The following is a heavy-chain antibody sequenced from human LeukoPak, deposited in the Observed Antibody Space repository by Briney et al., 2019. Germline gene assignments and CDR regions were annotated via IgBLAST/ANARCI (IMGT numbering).Heavy chain of an antibody. V-gene: IGHV3-23*01. CDR1: GFTFSSYA. J-gene: IGHJ4*02. CDR2: ISGSGGST. CDR3: AKDVIRGVIFSFDY. D-gene: IGHD3-10*01. Sequence: PGRSLRLSCAASGFTFSSYAMSWVRQAPGKGLEWVSTISGSGGSTYYADSVKGRFTISRDNSKNTLYLQMNSLRAEDTAVYYCAKDVIRGVIFSFDYWGQGTLVTVSS.